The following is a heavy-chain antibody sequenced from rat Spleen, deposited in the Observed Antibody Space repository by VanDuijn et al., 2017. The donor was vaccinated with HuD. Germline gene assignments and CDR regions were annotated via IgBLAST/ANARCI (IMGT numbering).Heavy chain of an antibody. Sequence: EVQLVESGGGLVQPGRSLKLSCAASGFTFSSFPMAWVRQVPKKGLEWVATISYDGSSTYYRDSVKGRFTISRDNAKSTLYLQMDSLRSEDTATYYCARQNWPYYFDYWGQGVMVTVSS. CDR1: GFTFSSFP. D-gene: IGHD5-1*01. V-gene: IGHV5-29*01. J-gene: IGHJ2*01. CDR2: ISYDGSST. CDR3: ARQNWPYYFDY.